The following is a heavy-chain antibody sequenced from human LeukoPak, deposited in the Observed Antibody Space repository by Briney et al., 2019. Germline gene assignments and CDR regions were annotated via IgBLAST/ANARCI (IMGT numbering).Heavy chain of an antibody. J-gene: IGHJ4*02. V-gene: IGHV4-59*04. CDR1: GGSISSYY. CDR3: ARRELRYFESRLSIDY. Sequence: PSETLSLTCTVSGGSISSYYWSWIRQPPGKGLEWIGTIYHSGNTYYNPSLKSRVTISVDTSKNQFSLTLSSVTAADTAVYYCARRELRYFESRLSIDYWGQGTLVTVSS. CDR2: IYHSGNT. D-gene: IGHD3-9*01.